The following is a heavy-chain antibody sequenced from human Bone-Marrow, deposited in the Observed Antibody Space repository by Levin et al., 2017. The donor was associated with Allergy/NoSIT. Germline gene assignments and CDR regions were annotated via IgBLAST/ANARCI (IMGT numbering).Heavy chain of an antibody. CDR2: VRPESGVT. J-gene: IGHJ4*02. V-gene: IGHV1-2*02. CDR1: GYVFHGYD. CDR3: ARWLIGVYDN. Sequence: PGGSLRLSCKTSGYVFHGYDLHWVRLAPGQGLEWMGWVRPESGVTRYAQKFQGRVAMTTDMSTRTAYMELPSLTSDDTAVYYCARWLIGVYDNWGQGTQVTVSS. D-gene: IGHD6-19*01.